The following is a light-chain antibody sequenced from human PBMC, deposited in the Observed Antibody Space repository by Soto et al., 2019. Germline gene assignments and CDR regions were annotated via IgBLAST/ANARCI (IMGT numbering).Light chain of an antibody. J-gene: IGKJ4*01. Sequence: DIQMTQSPSSLSASVGDRVTITCQASQDISNYLNWYQQKPGKAPKLLVYDASNLETGVPSRFSGSGSGTLFTFTITSLQPEGIGTYYCQQYDSLPLTFGGGTKVDIK. V-gene: IGKV1-33*01. CDR1: QDISNY. CDR2: DAS. CDR3: QQYDSLPLT.